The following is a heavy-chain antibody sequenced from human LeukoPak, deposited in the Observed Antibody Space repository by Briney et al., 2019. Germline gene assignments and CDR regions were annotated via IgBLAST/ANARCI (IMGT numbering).Heavy chain of an antibody. J-gene: IGHJ5*02. CDR3: AKDDNYIRFLS. CDR2: ITGSGGNR. D-gene: IGHD3-16*01. CDR1: GFTFSGHG. V-gene: IGHV3-23*01. Sequence: PGETLRLSCAASGFTFSGHGMNWVRQAPGKGLEWVSGITGSGGNRYYADSVKGRFTISRDNSKNTLYLQMNSLRAEDTAVYYCAKDDNYIRFLSWGQGTLVTVSS.